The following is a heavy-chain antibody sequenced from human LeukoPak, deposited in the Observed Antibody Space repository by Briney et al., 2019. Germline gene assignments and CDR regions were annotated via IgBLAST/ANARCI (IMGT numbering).Heavy chain of an antibody. Sequence: PGGSLRLSCAASGFTFSDYYMSWIRQAPGKGLEWVSYISSSGSTIYYADSVKGRFTISRDNAKNSLYLQMNSLRAEDTAVYYCYYGSGSYYTEYYFDYWAREPWSPSPQ. CDR3: YYGSGSYYTEYYFDY. CDR1: GFTFSDYY. J-gene: IGHJ4*02. D-gene: IGHD3-10*01. V-gene: IGHV3-11*01. CDR2: ISSSGSTI.